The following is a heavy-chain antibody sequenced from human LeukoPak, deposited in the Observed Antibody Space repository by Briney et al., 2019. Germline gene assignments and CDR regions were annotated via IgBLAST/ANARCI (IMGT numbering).Heavy chain of an antibody. CDR3: ARYSFRAWRSFDSEY. J-gene: IGHJ4*02. V-gene: IGHV4-39*01. CDR2: IYYSGST. Sequence: SETLSFTCTVSGGSISSSSYFWSWIRQPPGKGLEWIATIYYSGSTYYSPSLKSRVTISVDTSKNQFSLKLTAVTAADTAVYYCARYSFRAWRSFDSEYWGKGTLV. D-gene: IGHD2-15*01. CDR1: GGSISSSSYF.